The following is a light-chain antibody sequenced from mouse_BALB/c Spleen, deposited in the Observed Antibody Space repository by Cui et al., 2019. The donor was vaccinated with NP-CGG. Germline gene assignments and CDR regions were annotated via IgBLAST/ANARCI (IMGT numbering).Light chain of an antibody. Sequence: QAVVTQESALTTSPGETVTLTCRSSTAAVTTSNYANWIQEKPDHLFTGLIGGTNNRPPGVPARFSGYLIGDKAALTITGAQTEDEAIYFCALWFSNHWVFGGGTKLTVL. CDR2: GTN. J-gene: IGLJ1*01. CDR1: TAAVTTSNY. V-gene: IGLV1*01. CDR3: ALWFSNHWV.